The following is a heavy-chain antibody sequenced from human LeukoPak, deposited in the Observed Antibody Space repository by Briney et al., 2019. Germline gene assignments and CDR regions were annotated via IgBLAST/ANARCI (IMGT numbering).Heavy chain of an antibody. CDR3: ARSKVYSSSSGRGFLDY. D-gene: IGHD6-6*01. Sequence: PGGSLRLSCAASGFTFSSYGMHWVRQAPGKGLEWAAVIWYDGSNKYYADSVKGRFTISRDNSKNTLYLQMNSLRAEDTAVYYCARSKVYSSSSGRGFLDYWGQGTLVTVSS. V-gene: IGHV3-33*01. CDR1: GFTFSSYG. J-gene: IGHJ4*02. CDR2: IWYDGSNK.